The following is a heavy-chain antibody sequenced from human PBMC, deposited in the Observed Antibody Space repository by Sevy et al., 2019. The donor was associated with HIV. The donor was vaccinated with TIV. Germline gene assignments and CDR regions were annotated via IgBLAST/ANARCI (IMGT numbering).Heavy chain of an antibody. CDR2: INPSGGST. V-gene: IGHV1-46*01. CDR3: ARDHTVSSSSWYGAFDI. J-gene: IGHJ3*02. D-gene: IGHD6-13*01. Sequence: ASVKVSCKASGYTFTSYYMHWVRQAPGQGLEWMGIINPSGGSTSYAQKFQGRVTMTRDTSTSTVYMELSSLRSGDTAVYYCARDHTVSSSSWYGAFDIWGQGTMVTVSS. CDR1: GYTFTSYY.